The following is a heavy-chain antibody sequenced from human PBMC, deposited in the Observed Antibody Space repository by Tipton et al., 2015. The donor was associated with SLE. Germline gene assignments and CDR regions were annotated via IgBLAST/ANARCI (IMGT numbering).Heavy chain of an antibody. Sequence: TLSLTCTVSGGSISSSRYYWGWIRQPPGKGLEWIGSICHSGTAYYNPSLKSRVTISVDTSKNQISLKLSSVTAADPAVYYCARYPESNYHWFGPWGQGALVTVSS. V-gene: IGHV4-39*07. CDR1: GGSISSSRYY. CDR2: ICHSGTA. CDR3: ARYPESNYHWFGP. D-gene: IGHD4-11*01. J-gene: IGHJ5*02.